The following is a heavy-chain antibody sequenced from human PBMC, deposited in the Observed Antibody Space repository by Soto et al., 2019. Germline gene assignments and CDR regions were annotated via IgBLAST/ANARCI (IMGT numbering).Heavy chain of an antibody. CDR2: ITSNGDST. Sequence: QPGGSLRLSCAAFGFDFNKYAMTWVRQAPGKGLQWVSSITSNGDSTYYADSVKGRFTTSRDNSKNTLYLQMNSLRADDTAVFYCAKDSPSYTTSPFYFDSWGQGTLVTVSS. D-gene: IGHD2-2*02. CDR1: GFDFNKYA. CDR3: AKDSPSYTTSPFYFDS. J-gene: IGHJ4*02. V-gene: IGHV3-23*01.